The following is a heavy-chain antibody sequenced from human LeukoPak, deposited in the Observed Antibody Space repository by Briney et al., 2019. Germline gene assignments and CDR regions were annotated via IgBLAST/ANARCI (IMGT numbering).Heavy chain of an antibody. J-gene: IGHJ4*02. CDR3: AKDLGYSSSWSGY. V-gene: IGHV3-9*01. Sequence: GRSLRLSCAASGFTFDDYAMHWVRQAPGKGLEWVSGISWNSGSIGYADSVKGRFTISRDNAKNSLYLQMNSLRAEDTALYYCAKDLGYSSSWSGYWGQGTLVTVSS. CDR1: GFTFDDYA. CDR2: ISWNSGSI. D-gene: IGHD6-13*01.